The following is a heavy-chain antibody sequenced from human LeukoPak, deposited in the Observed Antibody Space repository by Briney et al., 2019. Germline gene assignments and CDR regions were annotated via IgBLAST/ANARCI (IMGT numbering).Heavy chain of an antibody. D-gene: IGHD3-10*02. CDR2: ISTSSSYI. CDR3: AELGITMIGGV. V-gene: IGHV3-21*01. Sequence: GGSLRLSCAASGFTVSSNYMSWVRQAPGKGLEWVSSISTSSSYIYYADAVKGRFTISRDNAKNSLYLQMNSLRAEDTAVYYCAELGITMIGGVWGKGTTVTISS. CDR1: GFTVSSNY. J-gene: IGHJ6*04.